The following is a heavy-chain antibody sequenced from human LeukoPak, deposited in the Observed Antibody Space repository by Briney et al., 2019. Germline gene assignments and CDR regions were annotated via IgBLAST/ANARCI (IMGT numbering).Heavy chain of an antibody. CDR3: ARDWVDYYDSSGGLDAFDI. Sequence: GGSLRLSCAASGFTFSSYSMNWVRQAPGKGLEWVSYISSSSSTIYYADSVKGRFTISRDNAKNSLYLQMNSLRAEDTAVYYCARDWVDYYDSSGGLDAFDIWGQGTMVTVSS. V-gene: IGHV3-48*01. CDR1: GFTFSSYS. CDR2: ISSSSSTI. J-gene: IGHJ3*02. D-gene: IGHD3-22*01.